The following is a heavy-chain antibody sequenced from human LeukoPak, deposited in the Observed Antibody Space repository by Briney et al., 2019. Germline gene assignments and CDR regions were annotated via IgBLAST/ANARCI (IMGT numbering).Heavy chain of an antibody. V-gene: IGHV3-21*01. Sequence: GGSLRLSCAASGFTFKSYSMNWVRQAPGKGLEWVSSISSSSTYTYYADSVKGRFTISRDNAKNSVYLQMNSLRGDDTAVYYCAREGGYSSPWGQGTLVTVSS. CDR1: GFTFKSYS. CDR3: AREGGYSSP. D-gene: IGHD6-13*01. J-gene: IGHJ5*02. CDR2: ISSSSTYT.